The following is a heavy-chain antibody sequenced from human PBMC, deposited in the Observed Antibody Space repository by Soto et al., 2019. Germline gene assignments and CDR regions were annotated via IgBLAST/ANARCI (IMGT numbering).Heavy chain of an antibody. CDR1: GGSISSSSYY. Sequence: SETLSLTCTVSGGSISSSSYYWGWIRQPPGKGLEWIGSIYYSGSTYYNPSLRSRVTISVDTSKNQFSLKLSSVTAADTAVYYCARASGFYGMDVWGQGTTVTVSS. V-gene: IGHV4-39*01. D-gene: IGHD3-22*01. CDR3: ARASGFYGMDV. CDR2: IYYSGST. J-gene: IGHJ6*02.